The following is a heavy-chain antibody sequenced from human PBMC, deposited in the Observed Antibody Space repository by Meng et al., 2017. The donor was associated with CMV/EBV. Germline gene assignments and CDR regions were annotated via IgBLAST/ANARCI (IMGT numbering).Heavy chain of an antibody. CDR3: AKDGRYFGVLRFLDEYDY. Sequence: GGSLRPSCAASGFTFSSYGMHWVRQAPGKGLEWVAVIWNDGSNKYYADSVKGRFTLSRDNSKNTLYLQMNSLRAEDTAVYYCAKDGRYFGVLRFLDEYDYWGQGTLVTVSS. J-gene: IGHJ4*02. V-gene: IGHV3-33*06. D-gene: IGHD3-3*01. CDR1: GFTFSSYG. CDR2: IWNDGSNK.